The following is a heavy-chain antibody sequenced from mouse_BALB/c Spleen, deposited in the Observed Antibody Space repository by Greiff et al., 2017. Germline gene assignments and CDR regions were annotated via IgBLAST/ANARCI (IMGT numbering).Heavy chain of an antibody. CDR1: GFTFTDYY. J-gene: IGHJ4*01. CDR2: FRNKANGYTT. V-gene: IGHV7-3*02. Sequence: EVMLVESGGGLVQPGGSLRLSCATSGFTFTDYYISWVRQPLGKALEWLGFFRNKANGYTTEYSASVKGRFTISRDNSQSILYLQMNTLRAEDSATYYCAREGNCYDAMDYWGQGTSVTVSS. CDR3: AREGNCYDAMDY.